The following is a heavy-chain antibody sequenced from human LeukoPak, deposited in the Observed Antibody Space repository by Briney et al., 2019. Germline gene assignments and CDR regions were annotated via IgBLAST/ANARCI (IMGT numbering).Heavy chain of an antibody. CDR3: ARRFWSGYSDY. V-gene: IGHV1-2*02. Sequence: ASVKVSCKASGYTFSGYYMHWVRQAPGQGLEWMGWINPNSGGTNYAQKFQGRVTITRDTSISTAYMELSRLRSDDTAVYYCARRFWSGYSDYWGQGTLVTVCS. CDR2: INPNSGGT. J-gene: IGHJ4*02. CDR1: GYTFSGYY. D-gene: IGHD3-3*01.